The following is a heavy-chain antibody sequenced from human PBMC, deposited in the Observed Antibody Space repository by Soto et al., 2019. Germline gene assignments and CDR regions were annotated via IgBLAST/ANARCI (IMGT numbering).Heavy chain of an antibody. CDR3: ARSTRSIFGVVIKSAEYFQH. V-gene: IGHV4-59*01. Sequence: PSETLSLTCTVSGGSISSYYWSWIRQPPGKGLEWIGYIYYSGSTNYNPSLKSRVTISVDTSKNQFSLKLSSVTAADTAVYYCARSTRSIFGVVIKSAEYFQHWGQGTLVTVPQ. CDR2: IYYSGST. D-gene: IGHD3-3*01. J-gene: IGHJ1*01. CDR1: GGSISSYY.